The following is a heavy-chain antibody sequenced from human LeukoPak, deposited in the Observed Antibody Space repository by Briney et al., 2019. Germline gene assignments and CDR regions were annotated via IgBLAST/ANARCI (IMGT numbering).Heavy chain of an antibody. Sequence: SETLSLTCTVSGGSISSYYWSWIRQPAGKGLEWIGRIYTSGSTNYNPSLKSRVTMSVDTSKNQFSLKLSSVTAADTAAYYCARDLGVYDSSGYYDYWGQGTLVTVSS. CDR3: ARDLGVYDSSGYYDY. J-gene: IGHJ4*02. D-gene: IGHD3-22*01. CDR1: GGSISSYY. CDR2: IYTSGST. V-gene: IGHV4-4*07.